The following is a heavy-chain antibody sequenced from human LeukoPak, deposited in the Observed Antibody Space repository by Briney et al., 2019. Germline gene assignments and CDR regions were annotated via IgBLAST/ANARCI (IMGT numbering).Heavy chain of an antibody. CDR1: GFTFSSYA. D-gene: IGHD5-24*01. CDR2: FSGSGGRT. J-gene: IGHJ4*02. Sequence: GSLRLSCAASGFTFSSYAMSWVRQAPGEGLEWVSRFSGSGGRTYYGDSVKGRFTISRDNSKSTLYLRTNSLRADDTAVYYCAKGRRDGYNFDFDYWGQGTLVTVSS. V-gene: IGHV3-23*01. CDR3: AKGRRDGYNFDFDY.